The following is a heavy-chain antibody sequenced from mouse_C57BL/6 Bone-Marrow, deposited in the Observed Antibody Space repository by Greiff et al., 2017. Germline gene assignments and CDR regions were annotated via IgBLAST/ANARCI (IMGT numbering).Heavy chain of an antibody. Sequence: QVQLKESGPGLVQPSQSLSITCTVSGFSLTSYGVHWVRQSPGKGLEWLGVIWRGGSTDYNAAFMSRLSITKDNSKSQVFFKMNSLQADDTAIYYCAKKRWLLRGWYFDVWGTGTTVTVSS. CDR1: GFSLTSYG. CDR3: AKKRWLLRGWYFDV. CDR2: IWRGGST. D-gene: IGHD2-3*01. V-gene: IGHV2-5*01. J-gene: IGHJ1*03.